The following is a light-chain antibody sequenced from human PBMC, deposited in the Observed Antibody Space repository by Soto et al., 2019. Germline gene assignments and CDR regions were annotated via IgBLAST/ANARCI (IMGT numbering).Light chain of an antibody. J-gene: IGKJ2*02. Sequence: DIVMTQSPLSLPDTPGEPASISCRSSLSLLHSNGYNYLDWYLQKPGQSPQLLIYLGSNRASGVPDRFSGSGSGTDFTLEITRVEAEDVGVFYCMQALQAPRTFGQGTKLEIK. CDR1: LSLLHSNGYNY. CDR3: MQALQAPRT. V-gene: IGKV2-28*01. CDR2: LGS.